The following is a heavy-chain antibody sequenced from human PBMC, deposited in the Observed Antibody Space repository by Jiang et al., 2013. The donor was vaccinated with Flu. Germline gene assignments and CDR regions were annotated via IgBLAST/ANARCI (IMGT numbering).Heavy chain of an antibody. CDR2: IYPGDSDT. V-gene: IGHV5-51*01. CDR3: ARRGSLRVPMDY. D-gene: IGHD2-2*01. Sequence: PGKGLEWMGIIYPGDSDTRYSPSFQGQVTISADKSISTAYLQWSSLKASDTAMYYCARRGSLRVPMDYWGQGTLVTVSS. J-gene: IGHJ4*02.